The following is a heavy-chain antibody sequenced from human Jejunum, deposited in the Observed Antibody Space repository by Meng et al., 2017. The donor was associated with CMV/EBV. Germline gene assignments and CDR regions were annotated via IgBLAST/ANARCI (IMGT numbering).Heavy chain of an antibody. Sequence: YGMNWGRQAPGKGLEWVAYISSSGATTYYADAVRGRLAVSRDNYKKSLYLEINSLRAEDTAVYYCARVSCTGSDCYLTFHYYGMDVWGQGTTVTVSS. CDR2: ISSSGATT. D-gene: IGHD2-21*02. V-gene: IGHV3-48*03. CDR1: YG. J-gene: IGHJ6*02. CDR3: ARVSCTGSDCYLTFHYYGMDV.